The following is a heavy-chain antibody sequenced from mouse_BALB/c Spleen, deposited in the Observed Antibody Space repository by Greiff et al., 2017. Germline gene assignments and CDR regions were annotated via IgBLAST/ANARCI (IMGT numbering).Heavy chain of an antibody. CDR2: INSNGGST. CDR3: ASFYYDYDVWFAY. Sequence: EVKLVESGGGLVKPGGSLILSCAASGFTFSSYGMSWVRQTPDKRLELVATINSNGGSTYYPDSVKGRFTISRDNAKNTLYLQMSSLKSEDTAMYYCASFYYDYDVWFAYWGQGTLVTVSA. D-gene: IGHD2-4*01. J-gene: IGHJ3*01. CDR1: GFTFSSYG. V-gene: IGHV5-6-3*01.